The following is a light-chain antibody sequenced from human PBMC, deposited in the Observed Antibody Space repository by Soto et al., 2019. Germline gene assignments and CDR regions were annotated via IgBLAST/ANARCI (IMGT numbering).Light chain of an antibody. CDR3: CSYAGSSYV. Sequence: QCVLTQAASVSGSPGEWITISCTGTSSDVGSYNLVSWYQQHPGKAPKLMIYEVSKRPSGVSNRFSGSKSGNTASLTISGLQAEDEADYYCCSYAGSSYVFGTGTKVTVL. J-gene: IGLJ1*01. CDR1: SSDVGSYNL. V-gene: IGLV2-23*02. CDR2: EVS.